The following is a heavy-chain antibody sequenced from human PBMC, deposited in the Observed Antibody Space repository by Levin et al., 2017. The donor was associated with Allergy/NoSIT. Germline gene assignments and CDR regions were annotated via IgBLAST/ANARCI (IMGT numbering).Heavy chain of an antibody. CDR1: GFTFSSYA. D-gene: IGHD6-25*01. Sequence: GESLKISCAASGFTFSSYAMSWVRQAPGKGLEWVSAISGSGGSTYYADSVKGRFTISRDNSKNTLYLQMNSLRAEDTAVYYCAKDPSSGGYYYYMDVWGKGTTVTVSS. J-gene: IGHJ6*03. CDR3: AKDPSSGGYYYYMDV. V-gene: IGHV3-23*01. CDR2: ISGSGGST.